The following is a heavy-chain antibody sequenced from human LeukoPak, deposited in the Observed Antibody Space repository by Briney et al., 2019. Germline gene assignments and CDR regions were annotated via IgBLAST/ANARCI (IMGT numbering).Heavy chain of an antibody. CDR3: AREAGLSTRRRLDH. Sequence: PGGSLRLSCAASGFTFSRYAMHWVRQAPGKGLEWVAVISYDGSNKYYADSVKGRFTISRDNSKNMLYLQMNSLRTEDTALYYCAREAGLSTRRRLDHWGQGTLVTVSS. V-gene: IGHV3-30-3*01. CDR1: GFTFSRYA. CDR2: ISYDGSNK. D-gene: IGHD4/OR15-4a*01. J-gene: IGHJ4*02.